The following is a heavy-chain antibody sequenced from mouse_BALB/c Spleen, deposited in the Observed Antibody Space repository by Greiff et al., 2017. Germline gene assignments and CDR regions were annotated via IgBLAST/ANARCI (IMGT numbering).Heavy chain of an antibody. CDR3: ARYDGYLYYLDY. J-gene: IGHJ2*01. Sequence: VQLQQSGAELVKPGASVKLSCTASGFNIKDTYMHWVKQRPEQGLEWIGRIDPANGNTKYDPKFQGKATITADTSSNTAYLQLSSLTSEDTAVYYCARYDGYLYYLDYWGQGTTLTVSS. CDR2: IDPANGNT. V-gene: IGHV14-3*02. D-gene: IGHD2-3*01. CDR1: GFNIKDTY.